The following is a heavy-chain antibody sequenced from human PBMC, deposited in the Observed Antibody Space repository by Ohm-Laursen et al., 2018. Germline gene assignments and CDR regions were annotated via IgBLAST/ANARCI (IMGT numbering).Heavy chain of an antibody. CDR2: IYYSGST. CDR3: ARGPIDMATPKGGFDY. D-gene: IGHD5-24*01. J-gene: IGHJ4*02. Sequence: SETLSLTCAVSGGSISSDYWSWIRQPPGKGLELIGYIYYSGSTNYNPSLKSRVTISVDTSKNEFSLKLSSVTAADTAVYYCARGPIDMATPKGGFDYWGQGTLVTVSS. CDR1: GGSISSDY. V-gene: IGHV4-59*01.